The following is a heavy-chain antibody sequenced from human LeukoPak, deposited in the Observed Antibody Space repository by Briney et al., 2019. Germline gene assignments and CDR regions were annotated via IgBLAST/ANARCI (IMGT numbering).Heavy chain of an antibody. CDR3: ARVFYYYDSSGYSYYFDY. Sequence: SGTLSLTCNVSGGSISNYYWSWIRQPAWKGLELIGRIYTSGSTNYNPSLKSRVTMSVDTSKNQFSLKLSSVTAADTAVYYCARVFYYYDSSGYSYYFDYWGQGTLVTVSS. D-gene: IGHD3-22*01. J-gene: IGHJ4*02. CDR2: IYTSGST. V-gene: IGHV4-4*07. CDR1: GGSISNYY.